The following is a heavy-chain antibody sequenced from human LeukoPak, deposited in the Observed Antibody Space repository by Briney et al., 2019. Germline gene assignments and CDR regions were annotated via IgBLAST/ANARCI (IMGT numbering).Heavy chain of an antibody. CDR1: GFTFSNYA. Sequence: GGSLRLSCAASGFTFSNYAMSWVRQAPGKGLEWVSTLSGTGGSTYYADSVKGRFTISRDNSKNTLYLQMNSLRAEDTAVYYCAKALFLDTAMVFDYWGQGTLVTVSS. D-gene: IGHD5-18*01. V-gene: IGHV3-23*01. CDR2: LSGTGGST. CDR3: AKALFLDTAMVFDY. J-gene: IGHJ4*02.